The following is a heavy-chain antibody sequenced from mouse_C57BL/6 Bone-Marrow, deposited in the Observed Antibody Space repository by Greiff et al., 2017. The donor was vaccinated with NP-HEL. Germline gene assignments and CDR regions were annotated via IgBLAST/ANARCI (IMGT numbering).Heavy chain of an antibody. Sequence: QVQLQQSGAELVKPGASVKMSCKASGYTFTSYWITWVKQRPGQGLEWIGDIYPGSGSTNYNEKFKSKATLTVDTSSSTAYMQLSSLTSEDSAVYYCARVKGGYFDVWGTGTTVTVSS. J-gene: IGHJ1*03. CDR1: GYTFTSYW. CDR2: IYPGSGST. CDR3: ARVKGGYFDV. V-gene: IGHV1-55*01.